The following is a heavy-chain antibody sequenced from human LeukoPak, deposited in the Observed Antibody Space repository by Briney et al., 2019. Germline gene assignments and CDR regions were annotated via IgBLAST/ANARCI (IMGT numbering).Heavy chain of an antibody. Sequence: GGSLRLSCAASGFTVSSNYMSWVRQAPGKGLEWVSVIYSGGSTYYADSVKGRFTISRHNSKNTLYLQMNRLRAEDTAVYYCARGPCSSTSCYKYYFDYWGQGTLVTVSS. CDR2: IYSGGST. D-gene: IGHD2-2*02. J-gene: IGHJ4*02. CDR3: ARGPCSSTSCYKYYFDY. V-gene: IGHV3-53*04. CDR1: GFTVSSNY.